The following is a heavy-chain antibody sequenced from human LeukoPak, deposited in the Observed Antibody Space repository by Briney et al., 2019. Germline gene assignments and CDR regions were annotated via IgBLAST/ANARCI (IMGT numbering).Heavy chain of an antibody. D-gene: IGHD4-23*01. CDR2: ISGSGGST. CDR3: AKTLSYGGNDEYFQH. CDR1: GFTFSSYG. Sequence: GGSLRLSCAASGFTFSSYGMSWVRQAPGKGLEWVSAISGSGGSTYYADSVKGRFTISRDNSKNTLYLQMNSLRAEDTAVYYCAKTLSYGGNDEYFQHWGQGTLVTVSS. J-gene: IGHJ1*01. V-gene: IGHV3-23*01.